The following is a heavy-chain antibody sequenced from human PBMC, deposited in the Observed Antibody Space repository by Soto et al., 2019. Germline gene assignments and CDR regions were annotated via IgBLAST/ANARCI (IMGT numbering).Heavy chain of an antibody. CDR2: IYYSGST. V-gene: IGHV4-31*02. J-gene: IGHJ6*02. D-gene: IGHD6-13*01. CDR3: ARESRPIAAAGAYYYYGMDV. CDR1: GGSIISGGYH. Sequence: CVTWTVSGGSIISGGYHWSWIRQHPGKGLEWIGYIYYSGSTYYNPSLKSRVTISVDTSKNQFSLKLSSVTAADTAVYYCARESRPIAAAGAYYYYGMDVWGQGTTVTGSS.